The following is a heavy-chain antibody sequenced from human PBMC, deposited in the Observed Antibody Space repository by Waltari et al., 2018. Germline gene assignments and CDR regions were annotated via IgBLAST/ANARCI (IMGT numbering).Heavy chain of an antibody. J-gene: IGHJ4*02. V-gene: IGHV3-23*03. CDR3: AKSDGMGELSLWDY. CDR2: IYAHGSTT. CDR1: GFSFSSYA. D-gene: IGHD3-16*02. Sequence: EVKLLESGGGLVQPGGSLRLSCAAPGFSFSSYAMSWVRQAPGKGLEWVSLIYAHGSTTHYVDSVKGRFTISRDNYKEILYLQMDSLRAEDTAVYYCAKSDGMGELSLWDYWGQGTQVTVSS.